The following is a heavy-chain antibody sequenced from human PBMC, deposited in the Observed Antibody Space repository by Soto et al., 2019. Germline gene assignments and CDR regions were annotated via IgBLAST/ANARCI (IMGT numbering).Heavy chain of an antibody. CDR2: IYPGDSDT. J-gene: IGHJ6*02. CDR1: GYSFTSYW. D-gene: IGHD3-22*01. Sequence: PGESLKISCKGPGYSFTSYWIAWVRQMPGKGLEWMGIIYPGDSDTRYSPSFQGQVTISADKSISTAYLQWSSLKASDTAMYYCARDYYDSSGYYQGMDVWGQGTTVTVSS. V-gene: IGHV5-51*01. CDR3: ARDYYDSSGYYQGMDV.